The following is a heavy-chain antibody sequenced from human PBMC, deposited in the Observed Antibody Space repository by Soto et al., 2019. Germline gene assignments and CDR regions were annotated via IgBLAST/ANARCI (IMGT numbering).Heavy chain of an antibody. CDR3: AHKGGRGAAMDV. CDR2: IYWDDDK. V-gene: IGHV2-5*02. J-gene: IGHJ6*02. Sequence: QITLKESGPTLVKPTQTLTLTCTFSGFSVSTSGVGVAWIRQPPGKALEWLALIYWDDDKRYSPFLQSRVTIXKXXSKNQVVLTMTNMDPLDTATYYCAHKGGRGAAMDVWGQGTTVTVSS. CDR1: GFSVSTSGVG. D-gene: IGHD2-15*01.